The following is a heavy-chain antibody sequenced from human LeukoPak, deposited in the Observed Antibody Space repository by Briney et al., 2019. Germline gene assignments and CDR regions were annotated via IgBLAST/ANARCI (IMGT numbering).Heavy chain of an antibody. CDR3: ARDHEDSSGYYPDY. V-gene: IGHV1-2*02. Sequence: ASVKVSCKASGYTFTGYYMHWVRQAPGQGLECMGWINPNSGGTNYAQKFQGRVTMTRDTSISTAYMELSRLRSDDTAVYYCARDHEDSSGYYPDYWGQGTLVTVSS. D-gene: IGHD3-22*01. CDR2: INPNSGGT. J-gene: IGHJ4*02. CDR1: GYTFTGYY.